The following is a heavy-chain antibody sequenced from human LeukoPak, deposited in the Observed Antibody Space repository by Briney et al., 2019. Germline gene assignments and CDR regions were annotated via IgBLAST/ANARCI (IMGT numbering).Heavy chain of an antibody. CDR3: ARALLPVRFLGYYGMDV. CDR2: ISSSGSTI. J-gene: IGHJ6*02. CDR1: GFTFSSYE. Sequence: GGSLRLSCAASGFTFSSYEMNWVRQAPGEGLEWVSYISSSGSTIYYEDSVKGRLTISRDNAKNSLYLQMNSRRAEDKAVYYCARALLPVRFLGYYGMDVWGQGTTVTVSS. D-gene: IGHD3-3*01. V-gene: IGHV3-48*03.